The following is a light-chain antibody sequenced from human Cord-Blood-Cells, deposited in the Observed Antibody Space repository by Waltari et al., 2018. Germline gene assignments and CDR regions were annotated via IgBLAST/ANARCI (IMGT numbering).Light chain of an antibody. J-gene: IGLJ3*02. CDR2: LNSDGSH. CDR1: SGHSSYA. V-gene: IGLV4-69*01. CDR3: QTWGTGIRV. Sequence: QLVLTQSPSASASLGASVKLTCTLSSGHSSYAIAWHQQQPEKGPRYLMKLNSDGSHSKGDGSPDRFSGSSSGAGRYLTISSLRSEDEADYDCQTWGTGIRVFGGGTKLTVL.